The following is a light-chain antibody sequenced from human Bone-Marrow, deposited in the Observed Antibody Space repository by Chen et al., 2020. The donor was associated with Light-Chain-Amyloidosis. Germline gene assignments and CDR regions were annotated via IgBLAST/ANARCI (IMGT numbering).Light chain of an antibody. J-gene: IGLJ3*02. CDR2: DDS. CDR3: QVWDRSSDRPV. V-gene: IGLV3-21*02. CDR1: NIGSTS. Sequence: SYVLPQPSSVSVAPGQTATIACGGNNIGSTSVHWYQQTPGQAPLLVVYDDSDRPSGIPERLSGSNSGNTATLTISRGEAGDEADYYGQVWDRSSDRPVFGGGTKLTVL.